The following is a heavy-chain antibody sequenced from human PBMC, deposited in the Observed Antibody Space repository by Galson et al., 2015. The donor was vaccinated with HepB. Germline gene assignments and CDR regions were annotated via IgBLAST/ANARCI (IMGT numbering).Heavy chain of an antibody. Sequence: SCKASGYTFTGYYMHWVRQAPGQGLEWMGWINPNSGGTKYAQKFQGRVTMTRDTSIRTAYMELSRLRSDDTAVYYCARGFSGGCSSTSCCSYYHYGMDVWGQGTTVTVSS. J-gene: IGHJ6*02. CDR1: GYTFTGYY. V-gene: IGHV1-2*02. CDR2: INPNSGGT. CDR3: ARGFSGGCSSTSCCSYYHYGMDV. D-gene: IGHD2-2*01.